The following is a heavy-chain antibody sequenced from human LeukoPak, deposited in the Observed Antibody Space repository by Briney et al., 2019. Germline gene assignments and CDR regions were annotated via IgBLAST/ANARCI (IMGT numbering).Heavy chain of an antibody. CDR2: ISYIGST. CDR3: AREDPQTTVPEGMDV. J-gene: IGHJ6*02. CDR1: GGSISSHY. Sequence: SETLSLTCTVSGGSISSHYWSWIRQPPGKGLEWIGYISYIGSTNYNPSLKSRVTISVDTSKNQFSLQLRSVTAADTAVYYCAREDPQTTVPEGMDVWGQGTTVTVSS. D-gene: IGHD4-17*01. V-gene: IGHV4-59*11.